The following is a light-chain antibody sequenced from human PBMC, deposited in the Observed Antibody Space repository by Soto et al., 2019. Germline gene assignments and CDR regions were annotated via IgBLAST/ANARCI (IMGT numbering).Light chain of an antibody. CDR3: SSYAGSDNYV. V-gene: IGLV2-8*01. CDR1: SSDVGAFNF. Sequence: QSALTQPPSASGSPGQSVTISCTGTSSDVGAFNFVSWYQQHPGKAPKLMIYEVSERPSGVPDRFAGSKSGSTASLTVSGLQAEDEADYYCSSYAGSDNYVFGTGTKLTVL. CDR2: EVS. J-gene: IGLJ1*01.